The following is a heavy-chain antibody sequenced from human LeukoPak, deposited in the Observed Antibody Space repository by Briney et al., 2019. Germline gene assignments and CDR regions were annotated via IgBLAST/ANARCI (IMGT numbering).Heavy chain of an antibody. CDR2: INPNSGGT. J-gene: IGHJ4*02. CDR3: ARGGRSGSYYLMAYFDY. V-gene: IGHV1-2*02. CDR1: GYTFTGYY. D-gene: IGHD1-26*01. Sequence: GASVKVPCKASGYTFTGYYMHWVRQAPGQGLEWMGWINPNSGGTNYAQKFQGRVTMTRDTSISTAYMELSRLRSDDTAVYYCARGGRSGSYYLMAYFDYWGQGTLVTVSS.